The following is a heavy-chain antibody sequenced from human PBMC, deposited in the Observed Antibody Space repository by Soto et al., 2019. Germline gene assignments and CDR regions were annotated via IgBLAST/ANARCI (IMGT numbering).Heavy chain of an antibody. V-gene: IGHV4-31*03. Sequence: QVQLQASGPGLVKPSQTLSLNCTVSGGSIISSAYYWHWVRQRPGRGLEWIGYVSYSGSAYCNPSLSSRVSITIGVSENQFSLNLASVTAADTAVYYCARNPRWQWLNVWGQGTKVSVSS. CDR1: GGSIISSAYY. CDR2: VSYSGSA. CDR3: ARNPRWQWLNV. J-gene: IGHJ6*02. D-gene: IGHD6-19*01.